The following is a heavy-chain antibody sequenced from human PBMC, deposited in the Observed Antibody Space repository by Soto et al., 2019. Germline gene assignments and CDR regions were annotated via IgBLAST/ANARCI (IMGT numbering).Heavy chain of an antibody. J-gene: IGHJ4*02. V-gene: IGHV3-7*01. CDR3: ARESTGDYDLDY. CDR1: GFNFSSYL. CDR2: IKQDGSEK. D-gene: IGHD4-17*01. Sequence: PGGSKILSYASSGFNFSSYLMILIRQDPGKGLEWVANIKQDGSEKYYVDSVKGRFTISRDNAKNSLYLQMNSLRAEDTAVYYCARESTGDYDLDYWGQGTLVTVSS.